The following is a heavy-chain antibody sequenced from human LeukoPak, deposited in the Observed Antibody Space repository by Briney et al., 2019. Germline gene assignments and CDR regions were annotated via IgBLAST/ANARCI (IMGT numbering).Heavy chain of an antibody. V-gene: IGHV3-30*18. Sequence: GKSLRLSCTASGFNFSNHGIHWVRQAPGKGLDWVAVISHDGSQTYHTDSAKGRFTVSRDNSKNTMYLQLNSLRVEDTAMYFCAKDKIDGDYVTPFVYWGQGTLVIVSS. J-gene: IGHJ4*02. D-gene: IGHD4-17*01. CDR1: GFNFSNHG. CDR3: AKDKIDGDYVTPFVY. CDR2: ISHDGSQT.